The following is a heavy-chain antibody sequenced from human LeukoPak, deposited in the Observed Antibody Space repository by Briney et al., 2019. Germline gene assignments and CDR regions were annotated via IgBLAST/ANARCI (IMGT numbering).Heavy chain of an antibody. CDR1: GFTFSNYN. CDR2: ISTSSSAM. J-gene: IGHJ4*02. Sequence: GESLRLSCAASGFTFSNYNMNWVRQAPGKGLEWVSYISTSSSAMHYADSVKGRFTISRDNAKNSLFLQMNSLRAEDTAVYYCARVYSGYTYGYHYWGQGTLVTVSS. V-gene: IGHV3-48*01. D-gene: IGHD5-18*01. CDR3: ARVYSGYTYGYHY.